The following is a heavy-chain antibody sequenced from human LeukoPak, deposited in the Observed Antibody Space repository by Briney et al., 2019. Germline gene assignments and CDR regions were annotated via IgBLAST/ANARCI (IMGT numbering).Heavy chain of an antibody. J-gene: IGHJ4*02. V-gene: IGHV3-23*01. D-gene: IGHD3-10*01. Sequence: GGSLRLSCAGSGFTFNNYAMSWVRQAPGKGLEWVSAISGTGATTYYTDSVKGRFAISRDNSKNTLYLQMTSLRADDTAVYYCAKDQRFGDLDDYRGQGTLVTVSS. CDR2: ISGTGATT. CDR1: GFTFNNYA. CDR3: AKDQRFGDLDDY.